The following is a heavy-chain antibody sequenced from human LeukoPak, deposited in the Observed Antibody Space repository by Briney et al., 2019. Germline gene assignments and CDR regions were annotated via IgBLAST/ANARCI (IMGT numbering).Heavy chain of an antibody. J-gene: IGHJ4*02. V-gene: IGHV1-18*01. D-gene: IGHD6-13*01. Sequence: ASVKVSCKASGYTFTSYGILWVRQAPGQGLEWMGWISTYNGNTNYAQKIQGRVTMTTDTSTSTAYMELRSLRSDDTAVYYCARDLPYSSSWESIDYWGQGTLVIVSS. CDR1: GYTFTSYG. CDR3: ARDLPYSSSWESIDY. CDR2: ISTYNGNT.